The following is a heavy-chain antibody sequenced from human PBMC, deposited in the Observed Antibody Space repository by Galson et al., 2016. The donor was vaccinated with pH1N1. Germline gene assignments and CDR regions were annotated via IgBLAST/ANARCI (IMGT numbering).Heavy chain of an antibody. CDR3: AREKLERRGGYFYGMDV. D-gene: IGHD1-1*01. CDR1: GFTFNGYE. Sequence: SLRLSCAGSGFTFNGYEMNWVCQAPGKGLEWVANIKPDGSEIYYVASLKGRVTISRDSANRSHYLQMNSLRAEDTAVYYCAREKLERRGGYFYGMDVWGQGTTVTVSS. CDR2: IKPDGSEI. V-gene: IGHV3-7*01. J-gene: IGHJ6*02.